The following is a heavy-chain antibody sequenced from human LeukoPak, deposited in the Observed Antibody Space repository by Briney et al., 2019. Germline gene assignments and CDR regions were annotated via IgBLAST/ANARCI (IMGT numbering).Heavy chain of an antibody. CDR3: ARAPRGRKPYYFDY. Sequence: GGSLRLSCAASGFTFSSYWMSWVRQAPGKGLEWVANIKQDGSEKYYVDSVKGRFTISRDNAKNSLYLQMNSLRAEDTAVYYCARAPRGRKPYYFDYWGQGTLVTVSS. D-gene: IGHD3-16*01. V-gene: IGHV3-7*01. CDR1: GFTFSSYW. J-gene: IGHJ4*02. CDR2: IKQDGSEK.